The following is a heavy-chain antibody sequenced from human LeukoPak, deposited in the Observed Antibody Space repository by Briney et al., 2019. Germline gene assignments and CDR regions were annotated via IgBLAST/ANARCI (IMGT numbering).Heavy chain of an antibody. Sequence: GGSLRLSCAASGFTFRSYAMSWVRQAPGKGLEWVSSISDSGDYTYYADSVKGRFTISRDNSKNTLYLQMNSLRAEDTAIYYCAKKPPYSNNWYFEYWGQGTLVTVSS. CDR2: ISDSGDYT. J-gene: IGHJ4*02. CDR3: AKKPPYSNNWYFEY. D-gene: IGHD6-13*01. CDR1: GFTFRSYA. V-gene: IGHV3-23*01.